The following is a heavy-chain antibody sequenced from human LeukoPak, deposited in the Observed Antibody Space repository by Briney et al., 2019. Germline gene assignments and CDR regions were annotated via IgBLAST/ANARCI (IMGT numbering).Heavy chain of an antibody. D-gene: IGHD3-16*01. Sequence: SETLSLTCAVYGGSFSGYYWSWIRQPPGKGLEWIGEIHHSGSVNYNPSLKSRVTISLDTSKNQFSLNLSSVTAADTAVYYCARGFRGYFVFGGAFFDYWGQGTLVTVSS. V-gene: IGHV4-34*01. J-gene: IGHJ4*02. CDR2: IHHSGSV. CDR1: GGSFSGYY. CDR3: ARGFRGYFVFGGAFFDY.